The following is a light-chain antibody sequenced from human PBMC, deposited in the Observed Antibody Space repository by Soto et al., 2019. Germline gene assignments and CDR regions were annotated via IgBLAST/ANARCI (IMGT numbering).Light chain of an antibody. CDR1: SSDLGGYHY. J-gene: IGLJ2*01. CDR2: DVS. Sequence: QSALTQPASVSGSPGQSITISCTGTSSDLGGYHYVSWYQQHPGKAPKLMIYDVSNRPSGVSNRFSGSKSGNTASLTISGLQAEDEADYYCSSYTSSSTLGVFGGGTKLTVL. V-gene: IGLV2-14*01. CDR3: SSYTSSSTLGV.